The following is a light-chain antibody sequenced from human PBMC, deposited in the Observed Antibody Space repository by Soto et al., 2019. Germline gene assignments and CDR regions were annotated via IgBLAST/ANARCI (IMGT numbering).Light chain of an antibody. CDR1: SSDVGGSNY. J-gene: IGLJ2*01. Sequence: QSVLTQPASVSGSPGQSITISCTGTSSDVGGSNYVSWYQQHPGKAPKLIIYGVKNRPSGVSTRFSGSKSGNTDSLTISGLQAEDEADYYCISYTGTSTLVVFGGGTKLTVL. CDR2: GVK. CDR3: ISYTGTSTLVV. V-gene: IGLV2-14*01.